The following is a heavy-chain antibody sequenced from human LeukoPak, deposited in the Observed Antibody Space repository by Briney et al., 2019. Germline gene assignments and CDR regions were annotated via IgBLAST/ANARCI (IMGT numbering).Heavy chain of an antibody. CDR3: ARDFLRPSYDSSGYYYSYGY. CDR1: GFTFSSYS. J-gene: IGHJ4*02. D-gene: IGHD3-22*01. Sequence: GGSLRLSCAASGFTFSSYSMNWVRQAPGKGLEWVSSISSSSSYIYYADSVKGRFTISRDNAKNSLYLQMNSLRAEDTAVYYCARDFLRPSYDSSGYYYSYGYWGQGTLVTVSS. CDR2: ISSSSSYI. V-gene: IGHV3-21*01.